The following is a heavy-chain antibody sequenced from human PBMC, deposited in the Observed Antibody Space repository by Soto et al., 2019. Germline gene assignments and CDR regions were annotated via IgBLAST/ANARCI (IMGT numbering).Heavy chain of an antibody. CDR1: GGTFSSYY. CDR2: INPSGGST. D-gene: IGHD2-15*01. V-gene: IGHV1-46*01. CDR3: ARGDCSGGSCYSRFGY. Sequence: GASVKVSCKASGGTFSSYYMHWVRQAPGQGLEWMGIINPSGGSTSYAQKFQGRVTMTRDTSTSTVYMELSSLRSEDTAVYYCARGDCSGGSCYSRFGYWGQGTLVTVSS. J-gene: IGHJ4*02.